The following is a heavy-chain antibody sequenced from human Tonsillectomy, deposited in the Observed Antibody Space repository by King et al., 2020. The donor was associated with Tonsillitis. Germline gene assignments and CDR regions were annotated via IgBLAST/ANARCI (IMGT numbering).Heavy chain of an antibody. Sequence: VQLQESGPGLVKPSQTLSLTCTVSGDSISSGRHYWNWIRQPAGKGLEWIGRIYISGSTNYNPSLKSRVTISVDTSKNQFSLNLNSVTAADTAVYYCARGGNFDYWGQGTLVTVSS. D-gene: IGHD1-26*01. CDR2: IYISGST. J-gene: IGHJ4*02. V-gene: IGHV4-61*02. CDR3: ARGGNFDY. CDR1: GDSISSGRHY.